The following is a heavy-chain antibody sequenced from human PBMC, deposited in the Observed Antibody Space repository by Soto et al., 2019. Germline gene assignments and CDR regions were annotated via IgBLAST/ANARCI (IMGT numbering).Heavy chain of an antibody. V-gene: IGHV4-59*01. Sequence: QVQLQESGPGLVKPSETLSLTFTVSGGSISSYYWSLIRPPPGKGLEWIGYIYYSGSTNYNPSLKSRVTISVDTYKNQFSLKLSSVTAADTAVYYCAREADCSSTSCGLDYWGQGTLVTVSS. CDR2: IYYSGST. D-gene: IGHD2-2*01. J-gene: IGHJ4*02. CDR3: AREADCSSTSCGLDY. CDR1: GGSISSYY.